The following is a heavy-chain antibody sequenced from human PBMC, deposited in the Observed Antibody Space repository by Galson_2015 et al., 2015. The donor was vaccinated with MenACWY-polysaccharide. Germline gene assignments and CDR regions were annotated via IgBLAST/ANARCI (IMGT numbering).Heavy chain of an antibody. J-gene: IGHJ4*02. CDR3: AHSRYSTNGVYYLGIADY. D-gene: IGHD2-8*01. Sequence: PVLVTPTQPLTLTCTFSGFSLRPTEVGVGWIRQSPGKALEGLADIYRDDEKRYSPSLKTRLTTTKDTSRIQVVLTMTNMDPVDTGTYYCAHSRYSTNGVYYLGIADYWGQGTLVTVSS. V-gene: IGHV2-5*02. CDR1: GFSLRPTEVG. CDR2: IYRDDEK.